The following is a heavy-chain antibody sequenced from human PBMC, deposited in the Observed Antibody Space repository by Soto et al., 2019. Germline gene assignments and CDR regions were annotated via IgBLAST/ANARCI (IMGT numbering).Heavy chain of an antibody. V-gene: IGHV5-51*01. D-gene: IGHD6-19*01. CDR3: AGRLYSSGWYDYPAAFDI. Sequence: GESLKISCKGSGYSFASYWIGWVRQMPGKGLEWMGIIYPGDSDITYSPSFQGQVTISADKSISTAYLQWSSLQASDTAMYYCAGRLYSSGWYDYPAAFDIWGQGTMVTVSS. CDR2: IYPGDSDI. CDR1: GYSFASYW. J-gene: IGHJ3*02.